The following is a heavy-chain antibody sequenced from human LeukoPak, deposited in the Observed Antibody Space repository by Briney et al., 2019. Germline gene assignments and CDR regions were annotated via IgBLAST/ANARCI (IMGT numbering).Heavy chain of an antibody. Sequence: PGGSLTLSCAASGFSFSTYAMNWVRQSPGKGLEWLSVISGSGGATYYADSAKGRFTISRDNSKNTLYLQMNSLTAEDTAIYYCAKDSCASTSCYWDYWGQGTLVTVSS. V-gene: IGHV3-23*01. CDR1: GFSFSTYA. D-gene: IGHD2-2*01. J-gene: IGHJ4*02. CDR2: ISGSGGAT. CDR3: AKDSCASTSCYWDY.